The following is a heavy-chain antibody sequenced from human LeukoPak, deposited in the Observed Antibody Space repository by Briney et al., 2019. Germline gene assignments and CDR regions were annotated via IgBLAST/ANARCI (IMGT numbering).Heavy chain of an antibody. CDR1: GGSISRSSYY. CDR2: IYYSGST. J-gene: IGHJ3*02. V-gene: IGHV4-39*01. D-gene: IGHD3-9*01. Sequence: PSETLSLTCTVSGGSISRSSYYWGWIRQPPGKGLEWIGSIYYSGSTYNNPSLKSRVTISVDPSKNQFSLKLSSVTAADTAVYYCARQLRYFDWGERLHTFDIWGQGTMVTVS. CDR3: ARQLRYFDWGERLHTFDI.